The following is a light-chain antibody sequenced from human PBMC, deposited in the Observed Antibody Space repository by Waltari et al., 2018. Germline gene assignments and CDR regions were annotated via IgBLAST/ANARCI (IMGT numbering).Light chain of an antibody. CDR2: YDR. CDR1: NIETKS. Sequence: SYVLTQSPSVSVAPGKTARITWGGNNIETKSVHWYQQKPGQAPILVISYDRDRPSGIPERFAGSNSGKTATLTSSRVEAADEADYYCQVWDANNDPGVFGTGTEVTVL. J-gene: IGLJ1*01. V-gene: IGLV3-21*04. CDR3: QVWDANNDPGV.